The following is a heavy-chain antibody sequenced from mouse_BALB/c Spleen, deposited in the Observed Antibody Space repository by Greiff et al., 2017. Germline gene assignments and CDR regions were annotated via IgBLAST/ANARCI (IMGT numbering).Heavy chain of an antibody. CDR2: ISDGGSYT. J-gene: IGHJ4*01. V-gene: IGHV5-4*02. Sequence: EVKLVESGGGLVKPGGSLKLSCAASGFTFSDYYMYWVRQTPEKRLEWVATISDGGSYTYYTDSVKGRFTISRDNAKNNLYLQMSSLKSEDTAMYYCARDGGAMYYWGQGTSVTVSS. CDR3: ARDGGAMYY. CDR1: GFTFSDYY.